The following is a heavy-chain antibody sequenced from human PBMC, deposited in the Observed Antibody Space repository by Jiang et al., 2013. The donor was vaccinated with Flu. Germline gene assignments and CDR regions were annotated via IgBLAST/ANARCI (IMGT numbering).Heavy chain of an antibody. V-gene: IGHV4-59*13. CDR3: ARSPSPLRYFDWSFDY. J-gene: IGHJ4*02. Sequence: ETLSLTCTVSGGSISSYYWSWIRQPPGKGLEWIGYIYYSGSTNYNPSLKSRVTISVDTSKNQFSLKLSSVTAADTAVYYCARSPSPLRYFDWSFDYWGQGTLVTVSS. CDR2: IYYSGST. CDR1: GGSISSYY. D-gene: IGHD3-9*01.